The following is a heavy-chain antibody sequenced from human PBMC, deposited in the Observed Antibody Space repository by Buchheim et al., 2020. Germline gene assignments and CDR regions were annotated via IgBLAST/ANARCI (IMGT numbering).Heavy chain of an antibody. CDR2: IILILGIA. D-gene: IGHD3-3*01. J-gene: IGHJ6*02. CDR3: ARIDFWSGYYTENYYYYGMDV. CDR1: GGTFSSYA. V-gene: IGHV1-69*04. Sequence: QVQLVQSGAEVKKPGSSVKVSCKASGGTFSSYAISWVRQAPGQGLEWMGRIILILGIANYAQKFQGRVTITPDKSTSTAYMELSSLRSEDTAVYYCARIDFWSGYYTENYYYYGMDVWGQGTT.